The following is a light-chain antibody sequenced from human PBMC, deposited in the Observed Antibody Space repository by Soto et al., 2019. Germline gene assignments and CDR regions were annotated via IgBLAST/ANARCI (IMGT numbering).Light chain of an antibody. J-gene: IGKJ1*01. CDR3: QHYNSYSEA. CDR1: QTISSW. CDR2: KAF. V-gene: IGKV1-5*03. Sequence: DIQMTQSTSTLSGSVGDRVTITCRASQTISSWSAWYQQIRGKTPKLLIYKAFTLKSGVPSRLYVSLPGTEFTLTISSLQPDDFATYYCQHYNSYSEAFGQGTKVDIK.